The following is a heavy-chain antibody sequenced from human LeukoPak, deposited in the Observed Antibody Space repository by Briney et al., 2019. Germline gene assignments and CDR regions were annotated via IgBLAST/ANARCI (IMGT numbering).Heavy chain of an antibody. J-gene: IGHJ4*02. V-gene: IGHV3-23*01. CDR3: AKALGGSYYGDRGFDY. CDR2: ISSSGDNT. Sequence: GGSLRLSCAASGFTFSSYALSWVRQAPGKGLEWVSAISSSGDNTYYADSVKGRFTISRDNSKNTLYMKMNSLRAEDTAIYYCAKALGGSYYGDRGFDYWGQGTLVTVSS. D-gene: IGHD1-26*01. CDR1: GFTFSSYA.